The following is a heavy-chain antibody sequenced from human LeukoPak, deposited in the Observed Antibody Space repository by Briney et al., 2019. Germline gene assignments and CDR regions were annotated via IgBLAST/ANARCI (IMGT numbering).Heavy chain of an antibody. CDR1: GGSISSGGYY. J-gene: IGHJ4*02. Sequence: SQTLSLTCTVSGGSISSGGYYWSWIRQHPGKGLEWIGYIYYSGSTYYNPSLKSRVTISVDTSKNQFSLKLGSVTAADTAVYYCARSITTFGVVRLGTLFDYWGQGTLVTVSS. V-gene: IGHV4-31*03. CDR3: ARSITTFGVVRLGTLFDY. CDR2: IYYSGST. D-gene: IGHD3-3*01.